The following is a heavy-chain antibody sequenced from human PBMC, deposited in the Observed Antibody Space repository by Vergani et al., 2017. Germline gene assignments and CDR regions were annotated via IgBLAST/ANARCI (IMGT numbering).Heavy chain of an antibody. CDR2: VLFDGSNE. Sequence: QVHLVESGGGVVQPGGSLRLSCVASGFTFNRYGMQWVRQAPGKGLEWVAYVLFDGSNEYYADSVKGRFIVSRDNSNVALYLQMNSLRTDYTAVYYCARDLAYCHEGSCALWGQGSVVTVSS. V-gene: IGHV3-30*02. J-gene: IGHJ4*02. CDR1: GFTFNRYG. D-gene: IGHD2-15*01. CDR3: ARDLAYCHEGSCAL.